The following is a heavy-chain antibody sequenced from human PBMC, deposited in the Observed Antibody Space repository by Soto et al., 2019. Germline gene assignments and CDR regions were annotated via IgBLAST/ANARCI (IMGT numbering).Heavy chain of an antibody. CDR3: ATYGALTGYYYGMDV. CDR1: GYSFTIYW. D-gene: IGHD1-26*01. Sequence: GESLKISCKGSGYSFTIYWISWVRQMPGKGLEWMGRIDPSDSYTNYSPSFQGHVTISADKSISTAYLQWSSLKASDTAMYYCATYGALTGYYYGMDVWGQGTTVTVSS. CDR2: IDPSDSYT. J-gene: IGHJ6*02. V-gene: IGHV5-10-1*01.